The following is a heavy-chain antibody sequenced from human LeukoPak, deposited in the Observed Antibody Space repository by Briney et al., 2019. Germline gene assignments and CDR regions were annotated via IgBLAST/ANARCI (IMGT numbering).Heavy chain of an antibody. V-gene: IGHV1-3*01. CDR1: GYTFTSYA. CDR2: INAGNGNT. CDR3: ARGAIWFGELLLFDY. J-gene: IGHJ4*02. Sequence: ASVKVSCKASGYTFTSYAMHWVRQAPAQRLEWMGWINAGNGNTKYSQKFQGRVTITRDTSASTAYMELSSLRSEGTAVYYCARGAIWFGELLLFDYWGQGTLVTVSS. D-gene: IGHD3-10*01.